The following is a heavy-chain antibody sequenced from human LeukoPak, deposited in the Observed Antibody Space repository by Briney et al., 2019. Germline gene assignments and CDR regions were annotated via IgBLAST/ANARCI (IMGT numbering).Heavy chain of an antibody. CDR2: IYNSGST. V-gene: IGHV3-53*01. CDR1: GFTVKSNY. Sequence: GGSLRLPCAASGFTVKSNYMSWVRQAPGKGLEGVSVIYNSGSTYYADCVKGRFTISRDNSKNTLYLQMNSLRAEDTAVYYCARGKSLSLPFDYWGQGTLVTVSS. CDR3: ARGKSLSLPFDY. J-gene: IGHJ4*02.